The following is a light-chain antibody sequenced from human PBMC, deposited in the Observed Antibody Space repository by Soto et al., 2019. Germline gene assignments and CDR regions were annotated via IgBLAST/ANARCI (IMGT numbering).Light chain of an antibody. J-gene: IGKJ4*01. CDR3: QQYGSSGGT. CDR1: QSVSSNY. Sequence: DMVLRQALGXLSLSPGERVTLSWASSQSVSSNYLAWYQQKPGQAPRLLIYGASSRATGIPDRFSGSGSGTDFTLTISRLEPEDFAVYYCQQYGSSGGTFGGGTKVDIK. V-gene: IGKV3-20*01. CDR2: GAS.